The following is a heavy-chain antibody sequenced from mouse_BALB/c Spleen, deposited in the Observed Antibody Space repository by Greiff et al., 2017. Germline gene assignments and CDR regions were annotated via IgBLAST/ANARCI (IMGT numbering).Heavy chain of an antibody. V-gene: IGHV3-6*02. CDR3: ARGYRYDGAMDY. CDR2: ISYDGSN. J-gene: IGHJ4*01. CDR1: GYSITSGYY. Sequence: VQLKESGPGLVKPSQSLSLTCSVTGYSITSGYYWNWIRQFPGNKLEWMGYISYDGSNNYNPSLKNRISITRDTSKNQFFLKLNSVTTEDTATYYCARGYRYDGAMDYWGQGTSVTVSS. D-gene: IGHD2-14*01.